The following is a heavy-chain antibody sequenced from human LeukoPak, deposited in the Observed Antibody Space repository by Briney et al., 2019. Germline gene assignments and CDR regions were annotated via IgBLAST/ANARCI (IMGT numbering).Heavy chain of an antibody. CDR2: IYYSGST. Sequence: SETLSLTCTVSGGSINSYYWSWIRQPPGKGLEWIGFIYYSGSTSYNPSLKSRVSISVDTSKNQFSPKMTSVTAADTAVYYCARHRIVAADGAFDHWGQGTLVTVSS. D-gene: IGHD6-13*01. CDR3: ARHRIVAADGAFDH. CDR1: GGSINSYY. J-gene: IGHJ4*02. V-gene: IGHV4-59*08.